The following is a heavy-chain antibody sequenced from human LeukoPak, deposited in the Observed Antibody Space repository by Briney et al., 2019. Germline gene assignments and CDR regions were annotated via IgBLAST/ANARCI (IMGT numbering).Heavy chain of an antibody. J-gene: IGHJ3*02. CDR3: ARDRWGEGGAFDI. CDR1: GGSISSSSYY. V-gene: IGHV4-39*02. Sequence: SETLSLTCTVSGGSISSSSYYWGWIRQPPGKGLEWIGSIYYSGSTYYNPSLKSRVTISVDTSKNQFSLKLSSVTAADTAVYHCARDRWGEGGAFDIWGQGTMVTVSS. D-gene: IGHD3-10*01. CDR2: IYYSGST.